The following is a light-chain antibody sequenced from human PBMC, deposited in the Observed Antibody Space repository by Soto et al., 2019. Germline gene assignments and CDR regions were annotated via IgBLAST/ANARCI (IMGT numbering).Light chain of an antibody. Sequence: QSALTQPASVSGSPGQSITISWTGTSSDVGGYNYVSWYQQHPGKAPKLMIYEVSNRPSGVSNRFSGSKSGNTASLTISGLQAEDEAYYYCSSYTSSSTRVFGGGTKLTVL. CDR3: SSYTSSSTRV. J-gene: IGLJ3*02. CDR2: EVS. CDR1: SSDVGGYNY. V-gene: IGLV2-14*01.